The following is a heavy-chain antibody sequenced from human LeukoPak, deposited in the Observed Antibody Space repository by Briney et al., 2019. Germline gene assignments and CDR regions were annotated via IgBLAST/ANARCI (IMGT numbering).Heavy chain of an antibody. CDR2: ISTSSNYI. D-gene: IGHD3/OR15-3a*01. V-gene: IGHV3-21*01. Sequence: PGGSLRLSCAASGFTFSSYSMNWVRQAPGKGLEWVSFISTSSNYIYYADSVKGRFTISRDNAKNSLYLQMNSLRAEDTAVYYCARSPDWTHFDYWGQGTLVTVSS. J-gene: IGHJ4*02. CDR1: GFTFSSYS. CDR3: ARSPDWTHFDY.